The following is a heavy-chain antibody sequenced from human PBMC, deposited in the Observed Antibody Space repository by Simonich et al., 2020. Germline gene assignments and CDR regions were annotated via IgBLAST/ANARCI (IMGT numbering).Heavy chain of an antibody. CDR3: ARGPRWTGDDAFDI. V-gene: IGHV1-2*02. J-gene: IGHJ3*02. CDR1: GYTFTGYY. CDR2: TNPNRGGT. D-gene: IGHD7-27*01. Sequence: QVQLVQSGAEVKKPGASVKVSCKASGYTFTGYYMHWVRQAPGQGLEWMGRTNPNRGGTNYAQTFQGRVTMTRDTSISTAYMERSRLRSDDTAVYYCARGPRWTGDDAFDIWGQGTMVTVSS.